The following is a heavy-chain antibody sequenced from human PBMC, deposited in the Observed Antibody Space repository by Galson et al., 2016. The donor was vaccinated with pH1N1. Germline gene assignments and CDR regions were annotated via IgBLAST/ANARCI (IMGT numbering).Heavy chain of an antibody. CDR3: AKANSRNFGAFDI. J-gene: IGHJ3*02. D-gene: IGHD6-13*01. CDR2: ISWNSGSI. CDR1: GFTFDDYA. V-gene: IGHV3-9*01. Sequence: SLRLSCAASGFTFDDYAMYWVRQTPGKGLEWVSGISWNSGSISYADSVKGRVTMSRDKAKNSLYLQMNRLRAEDTALYFCAKANSRNFGAFDIWGQGTMVSVSS.